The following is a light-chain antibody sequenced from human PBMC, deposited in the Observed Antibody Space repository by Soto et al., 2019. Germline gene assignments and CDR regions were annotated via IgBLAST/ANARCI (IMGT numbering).Light chain of an antibody. V-gene: IGLV2-14*01. J-gene: IGLJ1*01. CDR1: CSDVGGYDY. CDR2: EVT. CDR3: SSYTSSSTYV. Sequence: QSVLTQPASVSGSPGQSITISCTGTCSDVGGYDYVSWYQHHPGKAPKVMIYEVTNRPSGVSNRFSGSKSGNTASLTISGLLAEDEADYYCSSYTSSSTYVFGTGTKVTVL.